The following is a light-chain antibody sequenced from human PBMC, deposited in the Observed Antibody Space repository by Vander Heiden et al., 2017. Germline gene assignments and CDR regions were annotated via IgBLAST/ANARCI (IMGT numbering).Light chain of an antibody. CDR1: SANIGAGYD. J-gene: IGLJ2*01. V-gene: IGLV1-40*01. CDR3: QSYDSSLSGSDVV. CDR2: GNS. Sequence: QSVLTHPPSVSGAPSQTVTISCTGSSANIGAGYDVHWYQQLPGTAPKLLIYGNSNRPSGVPDRFSGSKSGTSASLAITGLQAEDEADYYCQSYDSSLSGSDVVFGGGTKLTVL.